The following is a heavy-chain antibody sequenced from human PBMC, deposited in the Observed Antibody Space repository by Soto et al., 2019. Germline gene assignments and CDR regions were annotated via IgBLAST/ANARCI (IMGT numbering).Heavy chain of an antibody. CDR3: ARGYKGTYYVWLYFDL. CDR1: GGSISSGDYY. D-gene: IGHD1-26*01. J-gene: IGHJ2*01. Sequence: QVQLQESGPGLVKPSQSLSLTCSVSGGSISSGDYYWSWIRQAPGKGLEWIGHVYYSGTTYYNPSLKSRITISIDTSKDQFSLRLSSVTAADTAVYYCARGYKGTYYVWLYFDLWGRGTLVTVSS. V-gene: IGHV4-30-4*01. CDR2: VYYSGTT.